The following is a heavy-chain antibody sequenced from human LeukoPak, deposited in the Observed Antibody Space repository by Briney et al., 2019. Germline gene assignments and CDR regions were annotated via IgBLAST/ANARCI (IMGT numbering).Heavy chain of an antibody. CDR3: ARGYWAYGMDV. CDR1: GGSFSSYY. Sequence: SETLSLTCTVSGGSFSSYYWSWIRQSPSRGLEWLGRTYYTSKWITDYAVSVKGRITVNPNTSNNQFSLQLNSVTPEDTAVYYCARGYWAYGMDVWGPGTTVTVSS. V-gene: IGHV6-1*01. J-gene: IGHJ6*02. CDR2: TYYTSKWIT. D-gene: IGHD6-13*01.